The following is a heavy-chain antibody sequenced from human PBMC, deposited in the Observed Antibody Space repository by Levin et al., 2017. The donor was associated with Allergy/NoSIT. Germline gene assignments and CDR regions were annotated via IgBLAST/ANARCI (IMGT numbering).Heavy chain of an antibody. CDR3: ARRGTRDYYYYMDV. J-gene: IGHJ6*03. D-gene: IGHD1-1*01. CDR1: GYSFTSYW. CDR2: IYPGDSDT. V-gene: IGHV5-51*01. Sequence: ASVKVSCQGSGYSFTSYWIGWVLQMPGKGLEWMGIIYPGDSDTRYSPSFQGQVTISADKSISTAYLQWSSLKASDTAIYYCARRGTRDYYYYMDVWGKGTTVTVSS.